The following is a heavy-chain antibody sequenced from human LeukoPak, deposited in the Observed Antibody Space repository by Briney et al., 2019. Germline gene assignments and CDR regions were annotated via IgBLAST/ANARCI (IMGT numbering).Heavy chain of an antibody. CDR1: GYTFTSYD. V-gene: IGHV1-8*01. D-gene: IGHD3-22*01. CDR3: ARARYDSSGYYNYFDY. J-gene: IGHJ4*02. Sequence: ASVKVSCKASGYTFTSYDINWVRQATGQGLEWMGWMNPNSGNTGYAQKFQGRVTMTRNTSISTAYMELSSLRSEDTAVYYCARARYDSSGYYNYFDYWGQGTLVTVSS. CDR2: MNPNSGNT.